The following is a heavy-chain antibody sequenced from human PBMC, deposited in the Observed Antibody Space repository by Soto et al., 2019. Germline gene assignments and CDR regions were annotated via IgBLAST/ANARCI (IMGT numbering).Heavy chain of an antibody. CDR3: ARPMTTENDAFDI. V-gene: IGHV5-51*01. Sequence: GESLKISCKGSGYRFTSYWSGWVRQMPGKGLEWMGIIYPGDSDTRYSPSFQGQATISADKSISTAYLQWSSLKASDTAMYYCARPMTTENDAFDIWGQGTMVTVSS. CDR1: GYRFTSYW. CDR2: IYPGDSDT. J-gene: IGHJ3*02. D-gene: IGHD4-17*01.